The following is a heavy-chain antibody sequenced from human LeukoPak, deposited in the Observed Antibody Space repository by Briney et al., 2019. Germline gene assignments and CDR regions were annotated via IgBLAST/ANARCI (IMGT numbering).Heavy chain of an antibody. Sequence: PGGSLRLSCAASGFTFSSYGMHWVRQAPGKGLEWVAFIRYDGSNKYYADSVEGRFTISRDNSKNTLYLQMNSLRAEDTAVYYCAKEPYGDYGGWYFDLWGRGTLVTVSS. CDR2: IRYDGSNK. CDR3: AKEPYGDYGGWYFDL. J-gene: IGHJ2*01. CDR1: GFTFSSYG. D-gene: IGHD4-17*01. V-gene: IGHV3-30*02.